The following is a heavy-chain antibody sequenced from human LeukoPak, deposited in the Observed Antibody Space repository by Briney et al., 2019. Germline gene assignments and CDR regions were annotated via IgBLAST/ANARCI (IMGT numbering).Heavy chain of an antibody. Sequence: GGSLRLSCAASGFTFSSYAMHWVRQAPGKGLEWVAVISYDGSNKYYADSVKGRFTISRDNAKNMVYLQMNSLRAEDTAVYYCIRDSSSSFDYWGQGTLVTVSS. CDR3: IRDSSSSFDY. CDR2: ISYDGSNK. D-gene: IGHD6-13*01. CDR1: GFTFSSYA. J-gene: IGHJ4*02. V-gene: IGHV3-30-3*01.